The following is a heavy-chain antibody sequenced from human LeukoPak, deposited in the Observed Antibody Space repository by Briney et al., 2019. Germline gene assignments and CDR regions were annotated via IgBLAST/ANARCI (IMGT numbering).Heavy chain of an antibody. CDR1: GGTFSSYD. J-gene: IGHJ4*02. CDR3: ARGVLVYDFWSGSRPNLDY. CDR2: MNPNSGNT. Sequence: ASVKVSCKASGGTFSSYDINWVRQATGQGLEWMGWMNPNSGNTGYAQKFQGRVTMTRNTSISTAYMELSSLRSEDTAVYYCARGVLVYDFWSGSRPNLDYWGQGTLVTVSS. D-gene: IGHD3-3*01. V-gene: IGHV1-8*02.